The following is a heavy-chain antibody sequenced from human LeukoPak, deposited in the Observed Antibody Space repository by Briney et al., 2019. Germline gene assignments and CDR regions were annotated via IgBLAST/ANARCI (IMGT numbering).Heavy chain of an antibody. Sequence: SETLSLTCTVSGGSISSSSYYWGWIRQPPGTGLEWIGSIYYSGSTYYNPSLKSRVTISVDTSKNQFSLKLSSVTAADTAVYYCARVDGDYDILYYYYYYMDVWGKGTTVTVSS. D-gene: IGHD4-17*01. CDR2: IYYSGST. V-gene: IGHV4-39*07. CDR3: ARVDGDYDILYYYYYYMDV. J-gene: IGHJ6*03. CDR1: GGSISSSSYY.